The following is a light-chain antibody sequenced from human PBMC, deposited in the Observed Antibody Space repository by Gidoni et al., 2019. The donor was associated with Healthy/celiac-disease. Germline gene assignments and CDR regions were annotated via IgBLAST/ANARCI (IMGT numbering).Light chain of an antibody. Sequence: EIVLTQFPATLSLSPGERATLSCRASQSVSSYLAWYQQKPGQSPRPLICDASNRATGIPARFSGSGSGTDFTLTISSLEPEDCAVYYCQQRSNWPLTFGGGTKVEIK. CDR2: DAS. J-gene: IGKJ4*01. CDR3: QQRSNWPLT. CDR1: QSVSSY. V-gene: IGKV3-11*01.